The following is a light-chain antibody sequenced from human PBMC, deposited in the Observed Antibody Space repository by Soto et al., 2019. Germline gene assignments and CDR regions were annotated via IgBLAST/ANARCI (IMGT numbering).Light chain of an antibody. CDR3: QQYKSYKT. CDR2: DAS. Sequence: DIPMTQSPSTLSASVGDRVTITCRASQTISSGLAWYQQKPGKAPKVLIYDASTLESGVPSRFSGSGSGTEFTLTISSLQPDDFANYYCQQYKSYKTFGQGTKV. J-gene: IGKJ1*01. CDR1: QTISSG. V-gene: IGKV1-5*01.